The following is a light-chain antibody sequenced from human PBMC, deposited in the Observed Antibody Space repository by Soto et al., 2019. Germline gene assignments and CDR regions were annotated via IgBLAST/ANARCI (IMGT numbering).Light chain of an antibody. V-gene: IGLV2-23*02. J-gene: IGLJ1*01. CDR3: CSYAGSSTYV. CDR2: EVI. CDR1: SSDVGTYHL. Sequence: QSVLTQPASVSGSPGQSITISCTGTSSDVGTYHLVSWYQQHPGKAPKLMIYEVIKRPSGVSNRFSGSKSGNTASLTISGLQAEDEADYYCCSYAGSSTYVFGTGTKVTVL.